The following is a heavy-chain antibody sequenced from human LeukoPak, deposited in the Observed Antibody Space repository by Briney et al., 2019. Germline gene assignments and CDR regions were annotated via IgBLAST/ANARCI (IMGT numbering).Heavy chain of an antibody. D-gene: IGHD3-10*01. CDR1: GGTFSSYA. V-gene: IGHV1-69*01. Sequence: SVKVSCTASGGTFSSYAISWVRQAPGQGLEWMGGIIPIFGTANYAQKFQGRVTITADESTSTAYMELSSLRSEDTAVYYCARVSLRGWEVYYYGSGSYDYYYGMDVWGKGTTVTVSS. CDR2: IIPIFGTA. CDR3: ARVSLRGWEVYYYGSGSYDYYYGMDV. J-gene: IGHJ6*04.